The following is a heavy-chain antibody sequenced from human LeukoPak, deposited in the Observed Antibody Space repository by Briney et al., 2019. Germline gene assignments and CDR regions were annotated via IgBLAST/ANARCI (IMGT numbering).Heavy chain of an antibody. V-gene: IGHV1-2*02. CDR1: GYTFTGYY. J-gene: IGHJ4*02. D-gene: IGHD2-15*01. CDR2: INANSGGT. CDR3: VRKSATRRTSEFDY. Sequence: ASVKVSCKASGYTFTGYYMHWLRQAPGQGLEWMGWINANSGGTKSAQRFQGRVPMSRYTSLSTASMDLSSLGSDDTAVFSCVRKSATRRTSEFDYWGQGTPVTVSS.